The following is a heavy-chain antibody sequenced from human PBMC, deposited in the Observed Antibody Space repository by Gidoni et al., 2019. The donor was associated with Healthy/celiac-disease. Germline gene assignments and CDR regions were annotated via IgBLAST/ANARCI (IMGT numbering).Heavy chain of an antibody. Sequence: QVQLQESGPGLVKPSETLSLTCTVSGGCISSYYWSWIRQPAGKGLEWIGRIYTSGSTNSNPSLKSRVTMSVDTSKTQFSLKLSSVTAADTAVYYCARTLVVVPAAPNYYYYGMDVWGQGTTVTASS. CDR3: ARTLVVVPAAPNYYYYGMDV. V-gene: IGHV4-4*07. CDR1: GGCISSYY. CDR2: IYTSGST. J-gene: IGHJ6*02. D-gene: IGHD2-2*01.